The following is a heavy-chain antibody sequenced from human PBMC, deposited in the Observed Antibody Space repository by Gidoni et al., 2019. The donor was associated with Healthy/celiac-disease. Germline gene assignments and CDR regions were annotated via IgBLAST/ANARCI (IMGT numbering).Heavy chain of an antibody. D-gene: IGHD2-21*01. Sequence: QVQLVQAGAEVKKPGSWVQVSCKASGGTFSSYAISWVRQAPGQGLEWMGGIIPIFGTANYAQKFQGRVTNTADESTSTAYMELSSLRSEDTAVYYCARDNYYYYGMDVWGQGTTVTVSS. CDR1: GGTFSSYA. CDR2: IIPIFGTA. J-gene: IGHJ6*02. V-gene: IGHV1-69*01. CDR3: ARDNYYYYGMDV.